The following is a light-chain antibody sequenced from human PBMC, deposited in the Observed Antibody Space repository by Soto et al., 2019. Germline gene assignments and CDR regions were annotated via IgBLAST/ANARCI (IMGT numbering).Light chain of an antibody. CDR1: QSVSIY. CDR3: QQRSSWPPG. Sequence: DIVLTQSPATLSLSPGERATLSCRASQSVSIYLAWYQQKPGQAPRLLIHDASNRATGIPARFSGSGSGTDFTLTISSLEPEDLAVYYCQQRSSWPPGFGQGTRLEIK. V-gene: IGKV3-11*01. J-gene: IGKJ5*01. CDR2: DAS.